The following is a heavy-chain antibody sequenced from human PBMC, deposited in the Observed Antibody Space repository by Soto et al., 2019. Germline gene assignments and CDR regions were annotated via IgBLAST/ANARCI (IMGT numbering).Heavy chain of an antibody. V-gene: IGHV2-70*01. CDR3: ARIRARGYYDSSGYSGWFDP. CDR1: EFSLSTSGMC. J-gene: IGHJ5*02. D-gene: IGHD3-22*01. CDR2: IDWDDDK. Sequence: SGPTLVNPTQTLTLTCTFSEFSLSTSGMCVSWIRQPPGKALEWLALIDWDDDKYYSTSLKTRLTISKDTSKNQVVLTMTHMDPVDTATYFCARIRARGYYDSSGYSGWFDPWGQGTLVTVSS.